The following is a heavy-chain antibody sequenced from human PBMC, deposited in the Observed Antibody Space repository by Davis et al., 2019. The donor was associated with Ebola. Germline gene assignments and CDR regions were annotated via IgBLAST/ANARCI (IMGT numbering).Heavy chain of an antibody. D-gene: IGHD6-13*01. CDR3: ARDGGIAAAGTIAPGY. CDR1: GFTFTTYY. CDR2: TPHVGSEK. V-gene: IGHV3-7*01. Sequence: GESLKISCAASGFTFTTYYITWVRQAPGKGLEWVATTPHVGSEKYYVDSVQGRFTTSRDNAKNSLYLQMNSLRDEDTAVYYCARDGGIAAAGTIAPGYWGQGTLVTVSS. J-gene: IGHJ4*02.